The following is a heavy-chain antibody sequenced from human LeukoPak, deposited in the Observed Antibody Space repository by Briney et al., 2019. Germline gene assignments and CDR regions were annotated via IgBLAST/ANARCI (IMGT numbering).Heavy chain of an antibody. Sequence: PGGSLRLSCTASGFTFGDYAMSWVRQAPGKGLEWVGFIRSEAYGGTTEYAASVKGRFTVSRDDSKSIAYLQMNSLKTEDTAVYYCTRDRIVVVPAAIGYFDYWGQGTLVTVSS. J-gene: IGHJ4*02. D-gene: IGHD2-2*02. CDR1: GFTFGDYA. CDR3: TRDRIVVVPAAIGYFDY. V-gene: IGHV3-49*04. CDR2: IRSEAYGGTT.